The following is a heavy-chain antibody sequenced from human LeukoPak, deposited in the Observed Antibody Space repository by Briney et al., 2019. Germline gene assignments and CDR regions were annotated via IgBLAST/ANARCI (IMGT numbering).Heavy chain of an antibody. D-gene: IGHD6-13*01. J-gene: IGHJ4*02. CDR1: GFTFNSYS. V-gene: IGHV3-48*01. CDR2: ISSSGSTI. Sequence: GGSLRLSCAASGFTFNSYSMNWVRQAPGKGLEWVSYISSSGSTIYYADSVKGRFTISRDNAKNSLYLQMNSLRAEDTAMYYCASNTPTYSTPDYWGQGTLVTVSS. CDR3: ASNTPTYSTPDY.